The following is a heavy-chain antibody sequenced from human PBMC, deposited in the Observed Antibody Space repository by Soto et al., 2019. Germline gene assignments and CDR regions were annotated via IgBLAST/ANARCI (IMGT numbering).Heavy chain of an antibody. J-gene: IGHJ4*02. D-gene: IGHD4-4*01. CDR3: TNGRDDYKTGY. Sequence: QVPLQESGPGLVKPSETLSLTCTVSGGSISSHYYSWIRQPPGKGLEWIGHMHPTGSTSYNPSLKSRVTIFADTYKPNFSLKLSSVTAADTAVYYCTNGRDDYKTGYWGQGALVTVSS. CDR2: MHPTGST. V-gene: IGHV4-4*08. CDR1: GGSISSHY.